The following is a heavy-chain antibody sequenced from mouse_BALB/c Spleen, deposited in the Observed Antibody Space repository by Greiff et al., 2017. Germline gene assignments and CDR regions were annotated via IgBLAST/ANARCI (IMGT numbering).Heavy chain of an antibody. CDR2: INPSSGYT. J-gene: IGHJ3*01. D-gene: IGHD2-3*01. CDR1: GYTFTSYT. Sequence: VKLQESGAELARPGASVKMSCKASGYTFTSYTMHWVKQRPGQGLEWIGYINPSSGYTNYNQKFKDKATLTADKSSSTAYMQLSSLTSEDSAVYYCARSGDGPFAYWGQGTLVTVSA. V-gene: IGHV1-4*01. CDR3: ARSGDGPFAY.